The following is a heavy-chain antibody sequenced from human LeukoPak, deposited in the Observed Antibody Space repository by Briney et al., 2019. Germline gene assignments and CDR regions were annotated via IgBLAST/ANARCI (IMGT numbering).Heavy chain of an antibody. CDR3: AREVLGYCSSTSCYTNYFDY. CDR2: IYYSGGT. CDR1: GGSISSGGYY. V-gene: IGHV4-31*03. J-gene: IGHJ4*02. D-gene: IGHD2-2*02. Sequence: SETLSLTCTVSGGSISSGGYYWSWIRQHPGKGLEWIGYIYYSGGTYYNPSLKSRVTISVDTSKNQFSLKLSSVTAADMAVYYCAREVLGYCSSTSCYTNYFDYWGQGTLVTVSS.